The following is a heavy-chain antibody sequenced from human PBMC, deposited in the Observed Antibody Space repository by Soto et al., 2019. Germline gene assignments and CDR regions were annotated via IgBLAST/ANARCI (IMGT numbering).Heavy chain of an antibody. CDR2: ISGSGANT. J-gene: IGHJ6*02. Sequence: PVWSLRVSCTASLFTFSSYTRSWVRQNPFKLLEWLSGISGSGANTYYADSVKGRFTISRDNSKNTLFLQMNSLRAEDTAVYYCAKARNVDGSGSYYNRLMEVWGQGTTVTVSS. CDR1: LFTFSSYT. D-gene: IGHD3-10*01. V-gene: IGHV3-23*01. CDR3: AKARNVDGSGSYYNRLMEV.